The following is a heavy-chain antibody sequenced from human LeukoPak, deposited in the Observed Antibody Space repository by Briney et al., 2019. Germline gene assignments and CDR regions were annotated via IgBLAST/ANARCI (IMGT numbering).Heavy chain of an antibody. CDR1: GYTLTELS. CDR2: FDPEDGET. V-gene: IGHV1-24*01. D-gene: IGHD4-17*01. Sequence: GASVKVSCKASGYTLTELSMHWVRQAPGKGLEWMGGFDPEDGETIYAQKFQGRVTMTEDTSTDTAYMELSSLRSEDTAVYYCATPGMRYGDPWVYWGQGTLVTVSS. CDR3: ATPGMRYGDPWVY. J-gene: IGHJ4*02.